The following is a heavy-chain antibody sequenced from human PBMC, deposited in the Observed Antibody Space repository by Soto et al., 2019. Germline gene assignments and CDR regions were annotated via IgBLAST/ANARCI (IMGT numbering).Heavy chain of an antibody. V-gene: IGHV3-23*01. CDR3: AKASTYEYVWGSFRYYFDH. CDR1: GFTFSTYA. Sequence: LRLSCEASGFTFSTYAMSWVRQAPGKGLEWVSGISGSGDRTHYADSVKGRFSISRDNSQNTLHLQMNSLRAEDTAVYYCAKASTYEYVWGSFRYYFDHWGQGALVTVSS. J-gene: IGHJ4*02. D-gene: IGHD3-16*02. CDR2: ISGSGDRT.